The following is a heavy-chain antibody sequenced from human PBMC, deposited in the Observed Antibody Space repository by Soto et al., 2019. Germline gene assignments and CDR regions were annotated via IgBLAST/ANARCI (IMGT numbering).Heavy chain of an antibody. Sequence: SATLSLTGTVSGGSVSRCGYYWGWIRKTPGKGLEWIGNIYYSGSTNYNPSLKSRVTISVDTSKNQFSLKVSSVTAADTAVYYCARRSYYGSGSIFDYWGQGTLVTVSS. D-gene: IGHD3-10*01. CDR3: ARRSYYGSGSIFDY. V-gene: IGHV4-39*01. CDR2: IYYSGST. J-gene: IGHJ4*02. CDR1: GGSVSRCGYY.